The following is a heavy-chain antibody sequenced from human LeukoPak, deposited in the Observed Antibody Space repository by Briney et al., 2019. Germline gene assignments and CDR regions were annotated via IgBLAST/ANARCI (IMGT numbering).Heavy chain of an antibody. CDR2: INHSGST. V-gene: IGHV4-34*01. CDR3: ARGRITMVRGVIAYYYYYYGMDV. Sequence: PSETLSLTCAVYGGSLSGYYWSWIRQPPGKGLEWIGEINHSGSTNYNPSLKSRVTISVDTSKNQFSLKLSSVTAADTAVYYCARGRITMVRGVIAYYYYYYGMDVWGQGTTVTVSS. CDR1: GGSLSGYY. J-gene: IGHJ6*02. D-gene: IGHD3-10*01.